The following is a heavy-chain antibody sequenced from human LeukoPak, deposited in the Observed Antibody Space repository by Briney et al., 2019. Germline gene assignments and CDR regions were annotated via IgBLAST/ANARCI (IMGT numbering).Heavy chain of an antibody. CDR3: ARDSYGSSGYYYVSDY. D-gene: IGHD3-22*01. Sequence: GGSLRLSCAAFGFTFSNYAMTWVRQAPGKGLEWVSGMSGSGGYTYYADSVKGRFTISRDNSKNTLYLQMNSLRAEDTAVYYCARDSYGSSGYYYVSDYWGQGTLVTVSS. V-gene: IGHV3-23*01. CDR2: MSGSGGYT. J-gene: IGHJ4*02. CDR1: GFTFSNYA.